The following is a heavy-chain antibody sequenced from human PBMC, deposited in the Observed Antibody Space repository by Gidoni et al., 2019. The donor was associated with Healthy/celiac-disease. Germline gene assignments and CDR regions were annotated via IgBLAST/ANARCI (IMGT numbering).Heavy chain of an antibody. D-gene: IGHD5-12*01. CDR3: AKDIYSGYFDAFDI. J-gene: IGHJ3*02. Sequence: EVQLVESGGGLVQPGRSLRLSCAASGFPFDDYAMHGVRQAPGKGLEWVSGISWNSGSIGYADSVKGRFTISRDNAKNSLYLQMNSLRAEDTALYYCAKDIYSGYFDAFDIWGQGTMVTVSS. CDR1: GFPFDDYA. CDR2: ISWNSGSI. V-gene: IGHV3-9*01.